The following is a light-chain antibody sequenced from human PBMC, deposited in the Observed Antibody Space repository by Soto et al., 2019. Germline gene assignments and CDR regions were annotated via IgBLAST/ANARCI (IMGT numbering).Light chain of an antibody. J-gene: IGLJ1*01. Sequence: QSALTQSASVSGSPGQSITISRPGTSSDGGGYNNVSCYQQHPGKAPKLMIYDVSNRPSGVSNRFSGSKSGNTAALTISGLQAEDESDYDCSSYTSSSTYVCGTGTKVTVL. V-gene: IGLV2-14*01. CDR1: SSDGGGYNN. CDR3: SSYTSSSTYV. CDR2: DVS.